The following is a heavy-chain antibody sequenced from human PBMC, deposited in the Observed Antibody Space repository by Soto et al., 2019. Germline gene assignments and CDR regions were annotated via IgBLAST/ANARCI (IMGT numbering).Heavy chain of an antibody. CDR3: ATTHPNYSPPRH. D-gene: IGHD2-21*01. CDR2: ISSSSSYI. CDR1: GFTFSSYS. V-gene: IGHV3-21*01. J-gene: IGHJ4*02. Sequence: GWSLRLSCAASGFTFSSYSMNWVRHAPGKGLEWVSSISSSSSYIYYADSVKGRFTISRDNAKNSLYLQMNSLRAEDTAVYYSATTHPNYSPPRHCVQRTLVTVSS.